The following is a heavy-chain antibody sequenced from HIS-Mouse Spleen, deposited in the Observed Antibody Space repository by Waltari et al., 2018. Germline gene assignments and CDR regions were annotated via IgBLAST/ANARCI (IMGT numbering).Heavy chain of an antibody. CDR2: ISWNSGSI. CDR1: GSTLEHYA. Sequence: EVQLVESGGGVVQPGRSLRLSCAASGSTLEHYALPVFRQAPGKGLEWVPGISWNSGSIGYADSVKGRFTISRDNAKNSLYLQMNSLRAEDTALYYCVKDMRYSSSYFDYWGQGTLVTVSS. CDR3: VKDMRYSSSYFDY. J-gene: IGHJ4*02. D-gene: IGHD6-6*01. V-gene: IGHV3-9*01.